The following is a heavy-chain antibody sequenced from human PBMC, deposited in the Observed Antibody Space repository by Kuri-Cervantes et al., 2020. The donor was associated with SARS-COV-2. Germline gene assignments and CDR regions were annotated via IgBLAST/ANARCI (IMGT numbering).Heavy chain of an antibody. Sequence: GGSLRLSCAASGFTFSSYAMSWVRQAPGKGLEWVSAISGSGGSTYYADSVKGRFTISRDNFKNTLYLQMNSLRAEDTAVYYCAKTTMVQGVIISGWIDYWGQGTLVTVSS. CDR3: AKTTMVQGVIISGWIDY. J-gene: IGHJ4*02. CDR1: GFTFSSYA. V-gene: IGHV3-23*01. CDR2: ISGSGGST. D-gene: IGHD3-10*01.